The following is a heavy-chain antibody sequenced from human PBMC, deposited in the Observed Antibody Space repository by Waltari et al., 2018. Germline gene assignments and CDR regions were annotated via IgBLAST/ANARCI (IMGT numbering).Heavy chain of an antibody. CDR2: IYPGDSDT. CDR1: GYSFTSYW. CDR3: ARRSRIAAAGTGFDY. Sequence: EVQLVQSGAEVKKPGESLKISCKGSGYSFTSYWIGWVRQMPGKGLEWMGIIYPGDSDTRYSPSFQGQVTSAADKSISTAYLQWSSLKASDTAMYYCARRSRIAAAGTGFDYWGQGTLVTVSS. V-gene: IGHV5-51*01. J-gene: IGHJ4*02. D-gene: IGHD6-13*01.